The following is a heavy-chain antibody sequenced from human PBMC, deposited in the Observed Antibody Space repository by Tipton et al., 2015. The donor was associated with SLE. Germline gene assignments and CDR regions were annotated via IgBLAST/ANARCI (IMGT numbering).Heavy chain of an antibody. CDR1: GFTFSSYA. V-gene: IGHV3-30-3*01. Sequence: SLRLSCAASGFTFSSYAMHWVRQAPGKGLEWVAVISYDGSNKYYADSVKGRFTISRDNSKNTLYLQMNSLRAEDTAVYYCARAQAQLVGGFDPWGQGTLVTVSS. CDR2: ISYDGSNK. J-gene: IGHJ5*02. CDR3: ARAQAQLVGGFDP. D-gene: IGHD6-6*01.